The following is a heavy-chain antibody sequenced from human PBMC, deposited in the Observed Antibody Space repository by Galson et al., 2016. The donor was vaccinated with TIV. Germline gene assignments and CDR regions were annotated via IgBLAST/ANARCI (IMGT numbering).Heavy chain of an antibody. CDR2: INPSVGGT. Sequence: SVKVSCKASGYSVTSYYLNWVRQGPGQGFEWMGLINPSVGGTTYAPNFQDRVTMTRDTSTGTVYMELSNLRSVDTAVYYCARTQSCGGDCYYFDYWGRGTLVTVSS. D-gene: IGHD2-21*02. J-gene: IGHJ4*02. V-gene: IGHV1-46*01. CDR3: ARTQSCGGDCYYFDY. CDR1: GYSVTSYY.